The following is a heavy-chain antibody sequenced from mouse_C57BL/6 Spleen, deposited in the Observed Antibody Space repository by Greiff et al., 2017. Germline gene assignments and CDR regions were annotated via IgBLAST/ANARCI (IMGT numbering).Heavy chain of an antibody. V-gene: IGHV1-69*01. CDR3: ASTGLGLLAYYFDY. Sequence: QVQLQQPGAELVMPGASVKLSCKASGYTFTSYWMHWVKQRPGQGLEWIGEIDPSDSYTNYNQKFKGKSTLTVDKSSSTAYMQPSSLKSEDSAFYSDASTGLGLLAYYFDYWGQCTTLTVSS. CDR2: IDPSDSYT. D-gene: IGHD2-13*01. J-gene: IGHJ2*01. CDR1: GYTFTSYW.